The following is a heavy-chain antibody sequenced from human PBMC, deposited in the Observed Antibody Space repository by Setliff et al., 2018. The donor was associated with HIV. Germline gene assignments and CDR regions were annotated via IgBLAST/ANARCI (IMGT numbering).Heavy chain of an antibody. V-gene: IGHV1-69*10. CDR1: GGTFSSYA. CDR2: IIPILGIA. CDR3: ATLSLTFYYNFWSGRDWYSDL. Sequence: ASVKVSCKASGGTFSSYAISWVRQAPGQGLEWMGGIIPILGIANYAQKFQGRVTITADKSTSTAYMELSSLRSEDTAVYYCATLSLTFYYNFWSGRDWYSDLWGRGTLVTVSS. D-gene: IGHD3-3*01. J-gene: IGHJ2*01.